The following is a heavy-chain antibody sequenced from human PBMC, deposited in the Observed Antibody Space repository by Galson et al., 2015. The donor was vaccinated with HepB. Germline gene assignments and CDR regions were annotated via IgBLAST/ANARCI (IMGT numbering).Heavy chain of an antibody. V-gene: IGHV1-69*13. J-gene: IGHJ4*02. CDR1: GGTFSSYA. Sequence: SVKVSCKASGGTFSSYAISWVRQAPGQGLEWMGGIIPIFGTANYAQKFQGRVTITADESTSTAYMELSSLRSEDTAVYYCASRNLDYYDSSGYYLGPFAYCGQGTLVTVSS. CDR3: ASRNLDYYDSSGYYLGPFAY. CDR2: IIPIFGTA. D-gene: IGHD3-22*01.